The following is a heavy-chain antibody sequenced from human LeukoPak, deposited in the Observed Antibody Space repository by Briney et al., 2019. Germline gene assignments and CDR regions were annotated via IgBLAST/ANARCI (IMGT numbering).Heavy chain of an antibody. CDR1: GYTFTSYY. D-gene: IGHD2-2*01. J-gene: IGHJ5*02. CDR3: ARAVPAARGWFDP. Sequence: ASVKVSCKASGYTFTSYYMHWVRQAPGQGLEWMGIINPSGGSTSYAQKCQGRVTMTRDMSTSTVYMELSSLRAEDTAVYYCARAVPAARGWFDPWGQGTLVTVSS. CDR2: INPSGGST. V-gene: IGHV1-46*01.